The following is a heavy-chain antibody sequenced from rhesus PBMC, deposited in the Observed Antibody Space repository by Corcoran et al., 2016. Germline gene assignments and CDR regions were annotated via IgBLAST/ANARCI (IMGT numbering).Heavy chain of an antibody. CDR1: GGSISSSNW. V-gene: IGHV4-93*02. CDR2: IYGSGGST. CDR3: ARHRLWVTIFGVVIMGSLDV. D-gene: IGHD3-3*01. Sequence: QVQLQESGPAVVKPSETLSLTCAVSGGSISSSNWWSWIRQSPGKGLEWIGGIYGSGGSTEYNPSLKRRVTISIDTSKNQFSLKLSSVTAADTAVYYCARHRLWVTIFGVVIMGSLDVWGRGVLVTVSS. J-gene: IGHJ5-2*02.